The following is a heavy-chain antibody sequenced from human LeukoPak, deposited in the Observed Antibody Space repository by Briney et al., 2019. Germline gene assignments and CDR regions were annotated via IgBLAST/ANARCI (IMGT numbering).Heavy chain of an antibody. CDR2: TGPV. D-gene: IGHD3-22*01. CDR1: GFTFSDYA. V-gene: IGHV3-23*01. J-gene: IGHJ4*02. Sequence: GGSLRLSCVASGFTFSDYAMTWVRQAPGKGLEWVSSTGPVHYADSVKGRFTISRDDSRNTLFLEMNSLRKEDTAVYYCARENLEYYYDTSGPEYWGQGTQVTVSS. CDR3: ARENLEYYYDTSGPEY.